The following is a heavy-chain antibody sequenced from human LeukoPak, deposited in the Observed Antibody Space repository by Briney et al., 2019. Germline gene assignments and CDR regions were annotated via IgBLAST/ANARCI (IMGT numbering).Heavy chain of an antibody. Sequence: GGSLRLSCAASGFTLSSYGMSWVRQAPAKGLEWASTLSASGDSTYYVDSVKGRFTISRDNSKNTLYLQMDSLRAEDTAVYYCAKRECSDNNCYFVNWGQGTLVTVSS. CDR3: AKRECSDNNCYFVN. V-gene: IGHV3-23*01. D-gene: IGHD1-20*01. CDR1: GFTLSSYG. J-gene: IGHJ4*02. CDR2: LSASGDST.